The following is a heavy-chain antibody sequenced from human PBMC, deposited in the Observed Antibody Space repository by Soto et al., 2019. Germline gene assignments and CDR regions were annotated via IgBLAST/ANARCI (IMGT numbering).Heavy chain of an antibody. J-gene: IGHJ6*02. V-gene: IGHV3-23*01. D-gene: IGHD2-8*01. CDR2: ISGSGGST. CDR1: GFTFSSYA. Sequence: SLRLSCAASGFTFSSYAMSWVRQAPGKGLEWVSAISGSGGSTYYADSVKGRFTISRDNSKNTLYLQMNSLRAEDTAVYYCASMATYYYYYYGMDVWGQGTTVTVSS. CDR3: ASMATYYYYYYGMDV.